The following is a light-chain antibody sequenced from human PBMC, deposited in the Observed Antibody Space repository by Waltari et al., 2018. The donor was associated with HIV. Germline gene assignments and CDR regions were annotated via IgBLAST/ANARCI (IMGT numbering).Light chain of an antibody. J-gene: IGLJ1*01. CDR1: SSDVGLYHY. Sequence: QSVLTQPASVSGSPGQSITISCTGTSSDVGLYHYVPWYQHHPGKAPKLMIYEVLNRPSGIANRFSGSKSGNTASLTISGLQAEDEADYYCSSYTINNDYVFGTGTRVTVL. V-gene: IGLV2-14*01. CDR3: SSYTINNDYV. CDR2: EVL.